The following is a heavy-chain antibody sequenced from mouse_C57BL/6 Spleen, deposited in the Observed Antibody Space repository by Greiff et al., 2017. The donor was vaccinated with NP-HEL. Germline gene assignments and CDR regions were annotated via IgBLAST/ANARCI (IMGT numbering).Heavy chain of an antibody. CDR1: GYTFTSYW. Sequence: VQLQQPGAELVRPGSSVKLSCKASGYTFTSYWMHWVKQRPIQGLEWIGNIDPSDSETHYNQKFKDKATLTVDKSSSTADMQFSSLTSEDAAVYYCARGGFAYWGQGTLVTVSA. CDR3: ARGGFAY. J-gene: IGHJ3*01. CDR2: IDPSDSET. V-gene: IGHV1-52*01.